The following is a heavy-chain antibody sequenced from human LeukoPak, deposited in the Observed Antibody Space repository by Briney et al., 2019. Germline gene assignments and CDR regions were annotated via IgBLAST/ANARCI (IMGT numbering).Heavy chain of an antibody. CDR1: GYTFTGYY. J-gene: IGHJ6*02. CDR3: ARGDALRFLGWLLRPYYYGMDV. V-gene: IGHV1-2*02. D-gene: IGHD3-3*01. CDR2: INPNSGGT. Sequence: ASVKVSSKASGYTFTGYYMHWVRQAPGQGLEWMGWINPNSGGTNYAQKFQGRVTMTRDTSISTAYMELSRLRSDDTAVYYCARGDALRFLGWLLRPYYYGMDVWGQGTTVTVSS.